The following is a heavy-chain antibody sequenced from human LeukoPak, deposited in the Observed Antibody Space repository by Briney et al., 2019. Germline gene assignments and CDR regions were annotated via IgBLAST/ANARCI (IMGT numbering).Heavy chain of an antibody. D-gene: IGHD3-3*01. Sequence: ASVKVSCKASGYTFTSYGISWVRQAPGQGLEWMGWISAYNGNTNYAQKLQGRVTMTTDTSTSTAYMELRSLRSDDTAVYYCASFTIFGVDHHAFDIWGQGTMVTVSS. CDR1: GYTFTSYG. V-gene: IGHV1-18*01. CDR2: ISAYNGNT. CDR3: ASFTIFGVDHHAFDI. J-gene: IGHJ3*02.